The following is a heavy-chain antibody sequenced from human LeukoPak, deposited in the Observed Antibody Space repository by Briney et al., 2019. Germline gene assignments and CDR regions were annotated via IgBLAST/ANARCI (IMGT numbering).Heavy chain of an antibody. CDR1: GVTFSYYA. V-gene: IGHV3-30*02. CDR3: VKEGGLMIRRYYFDY. Sequence: GGSLRLSCEMSGVTFSYYAMHWVRQAPGKGLEWVAFIRYDGSQQSYADSVKGRFTISRDNSKNTLYLHMNSLKVGDTAVYYCVKEGGLMIRRYYFDYWGQGTLVTVSS. CDR2: IRYDGSQQ. D-gene: IGHD3-16*01. J-gene: IGHJ4*02.